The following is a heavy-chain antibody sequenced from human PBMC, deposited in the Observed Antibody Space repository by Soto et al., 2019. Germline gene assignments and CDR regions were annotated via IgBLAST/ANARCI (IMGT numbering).Heavy chain of an antibody. Sequence: ASVKVSCKASGYTFTSYGISWVRQAPGQGLEWMGWISAYNGNTNYAQKLRGRVTMTTDTSTSTAYMELRSLRSDDTAVYYCARNXCSGGSCYSNYYYGMDVWGQGTTVTVSS. D-gene: IGHD2-15*01. CDR2: ISAYNGNT. V-gene: IGHV1-18*01. CDR1: GYTFTSYG. J-gene: IGHJ6*02. CDR3: ARNXCSGGSCYSNYYYGMDV.